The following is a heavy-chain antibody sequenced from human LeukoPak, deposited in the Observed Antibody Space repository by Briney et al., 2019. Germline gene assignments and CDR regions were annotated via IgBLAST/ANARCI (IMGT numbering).Heavy chain of an antibody. D-gene: IGHD6-19*01. CDR3: ARDGVGGSFDY. J-gene: IGHJ4*02. CDR1: GGSVSSGSYY. V-gene: IGHV4-61*01. CDR2: IYYSGST. Sequence: SETLSLTCTVSGGSVSSGSYYWSCTRQPPGKGLEWVGYIYYSGSTNYNPSLKSRVTISVDTPKNQFSLKLSSVTAADTAVYYCARDGVGGSFDYWGQGTLVTVSS.